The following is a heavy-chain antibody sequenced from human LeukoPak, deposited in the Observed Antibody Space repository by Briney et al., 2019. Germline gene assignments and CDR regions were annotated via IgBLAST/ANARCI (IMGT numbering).Heavy chain of an antibody. Sequence: PGRSLRLSCTASGFTFGDYAMSWVRQAPGKGLEWVGFITSKAYGVTTDYAASVKGRSAISRDDSKSIAYLQMSSLKTEDTAVYYCSRHIVGARTYFDYWGQGALVTVSS. J-gene: IGHJ4*02. V-gene: IGHV3-49*04. CDR3: SRHIVGARTYFDY. D-gene: IGHD1-26*01. CDR2: ITSKAYGVTT. CDR1: GFTFGDYA.